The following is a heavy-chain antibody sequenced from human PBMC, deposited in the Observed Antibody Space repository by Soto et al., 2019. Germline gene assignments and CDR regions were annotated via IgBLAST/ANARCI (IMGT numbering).Heavy chain of an antibody. V-gene: IGHV1-46*03. J-gene: IGHJ6*03. CDR2: INPSGGST. Sequence: ASVKVSCKASGYTFTSYYMHWVRQAPGQGLEWMGIINPSGGSTSYAQKFQGRVTMTRDTSTSTVYMELSSLRSEDTAVYYCARGNGQGYDFWSGYPHYYYYYYMDVWGKGTTVTVSS. CDR1: GYTFTSYY. D-gene: IGHD3-3*01. CDR3: ARGNGQGYDFWSGYPHYYYYYYMDV.